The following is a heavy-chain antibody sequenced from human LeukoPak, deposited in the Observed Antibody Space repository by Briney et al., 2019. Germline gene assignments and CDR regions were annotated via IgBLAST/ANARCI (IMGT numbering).Heavy chain of an antibody. CDR2: IYHSGST. CDR3: ARVGGYYGSGSYYNHDY. Sequence: SETLSLTCAVSGGSISSSNWWSWVRQPPGKGLEWIGEIYHSGSTNYNPSLKSRVTISVDKSKNQFSLKLSSVTAADTAVYYCARVGGYYGSGSYYNHDYWGQGTLVTVSS. D-gene: IGHD3-10*01. V-gene: IGHV4-4*02. CDR1: GGSISSSNW. J-gene: IGHJ4*02.